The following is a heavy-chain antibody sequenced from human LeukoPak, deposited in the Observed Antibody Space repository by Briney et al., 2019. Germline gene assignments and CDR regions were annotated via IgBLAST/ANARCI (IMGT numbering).Heavy chain of an antibody. J-gene: IGHJ5*02. Sequence: GGSLRLSCAASGFTFSSYWMSWVRQAPGKGLEWVANIKQDGSEKYYVDSVKGRFTISRDNAKNSLYLQMNSLRAEDTAVYYCARERWDYYDSSGYLNWFDPWGQGTLVTVSS. CDR1: GFTFSSYW. CDR2: IKQDGSEK. CDR3: ARERWDYYDSSGYLNWFDP. D-gene: IGHD3-22*01. V-gene: IGHV3-7*01.